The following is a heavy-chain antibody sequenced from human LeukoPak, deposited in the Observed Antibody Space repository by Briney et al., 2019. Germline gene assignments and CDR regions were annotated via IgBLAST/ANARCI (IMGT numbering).Heavy chain of an antibody. J-gene: IGHJ6*02. CDR2: MNPNSGNT. V-gene: IGHV1-8*01. CDR1: GYTFTSYD. Sequence: ASVKVSCKASGYTFTSYDINWVRQATGQGLEWMGWMNPNSGNTGYAQKFQGRVTMTRNTSISTAYMELSSLRSEDTAVYYCARAGDYDSSGYYFYYYYGMDVWGQETTVTVSS. D-gene: IGHD3-22*01. CDR3: ARAGDYDSSGYYFYYYYGMDV.